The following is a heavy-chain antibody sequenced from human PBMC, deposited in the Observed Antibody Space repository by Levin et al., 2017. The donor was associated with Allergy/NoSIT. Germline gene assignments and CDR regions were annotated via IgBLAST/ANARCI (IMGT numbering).Heavy chain of an antibody. J-gene: IGHJ3*02. D-gene: IGHD5-18*01. Sequence: GESLKISCAASGFTFSSYAMHWVRQAPGKGLEWVAVISYDGSKKYYADSVKGRFTISRDHSKNTLYLQMNSLRAEDTAVYYCARDSQVDTAMGDVFDIWGQGTMVTVSS. CDR3: ARDSQVDTAMGDVFDI. CDR2: ISYDGSKK. CDR1: GFTFSSYA. V-gene: IGHV3-30-3*01.